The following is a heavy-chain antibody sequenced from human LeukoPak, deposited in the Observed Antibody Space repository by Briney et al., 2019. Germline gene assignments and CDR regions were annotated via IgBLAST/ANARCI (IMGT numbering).Heavy chain of an antibody. Sequence: AASVKVSCKASGGTFSSYAISWVRQAPGQGLEWMGGIIPIFGTANYAQKFQGRVTITADESMSTAYMELSSLRSEDTAVYYCARGRSITAMPAPHYYYYYGMDVWGQGTTVTVSS. CDR1: GGTFSSYA. CDR3: ARGRSITAMPAPHYYYYYGMDV. D-gene: IGHD5-18*01. CDR2: IIPIFGTA. V-gene: IGHV1-69*13. J-gene: IGHJ6*02.